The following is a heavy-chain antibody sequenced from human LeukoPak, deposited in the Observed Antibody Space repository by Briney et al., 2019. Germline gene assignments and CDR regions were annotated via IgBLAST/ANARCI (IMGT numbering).Heavy chain of an antibody. CDR3: AGGDHCSSTSCYGRYYFDY. D-gene: IGHD2-2*01. J-gene: IGHJ4*02. V-gene: IGHV1-3*01. Sequence: ASVKVSCKASGYTFTSYAMHWVRQAPGQRLEWMGWINAGNGNTKYSQKFQGGVTITRDTSASTAYMELSSLRSEDTAVYYCAGGDHCSSTSCYGRYYFDYWGQGTLVTVSS. CDR1: GYTFTSYA. CDR2: INAGNGNT.